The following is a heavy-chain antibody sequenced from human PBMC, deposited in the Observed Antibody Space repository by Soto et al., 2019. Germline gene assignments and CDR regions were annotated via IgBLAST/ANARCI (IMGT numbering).Heavy chain of an antibody. CDR1: GGSISSYY. CDR3: ARWERYSSSLDY. Sequence: QVQLQESGPGLVKPSETLSLTCTVSGGSISSYYWSWIRQPPGKGLEWIGYIYYSGSTNYNPSLKSRVTISVDTSKNQFSTKLSSVTAADTAVYYCARWERYSSSLDYWGQGTLVTVSS. CDR2: IYYSGST. D-gene: IGHD6-6*01. V-gene: IGHV4-59*08. J-gene: IGHJ4*02.